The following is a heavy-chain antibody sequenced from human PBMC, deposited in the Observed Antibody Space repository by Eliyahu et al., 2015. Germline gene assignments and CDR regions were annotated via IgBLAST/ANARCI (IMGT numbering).Heavy chain of an antibody. D-gene: IGHD4-17*01. CDR1: GFAFXXYA. V-gene: IGHV3-23*04. J-gene: IGHJ2*01. CDR2: MSGSGDVV. CDR3: AKDEDNDDFYWYFDV. Sequence: DVQLVESGGALVQPGGSLRLSCGASGFAFXXYAMGWVRQAPGKGXEWVAGMSGSGDVVYYADSVRGRFTISRDNAKNTLHLQMKSLRADDTATYYCAKDEDNDDFYWYFDVWGRGTVVTVSS.